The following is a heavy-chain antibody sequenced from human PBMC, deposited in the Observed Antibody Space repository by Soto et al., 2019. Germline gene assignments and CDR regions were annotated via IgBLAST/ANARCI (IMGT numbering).Heavy chain of an antibody. V-gene: IGHV3-15*01. CDR3: TTGFY. CDR2: MKSKRDGGTT. J-gene: IGHJ4*01. CDR1: GITLTYAW. Sequence: GGSLRLSCTASGITLTYAWMSWVRHVPGKGLNWVGRMKSKRDGGTTDYGSSFEGRFTISRDDSKSTVFLQMNGLKGDDTAVYYCTTGFYWGQGAPVTVSS.